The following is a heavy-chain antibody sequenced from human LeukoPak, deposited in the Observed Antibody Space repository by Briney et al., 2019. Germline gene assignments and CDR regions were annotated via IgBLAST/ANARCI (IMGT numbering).Heavy chain of an antibody. V-gene: IGHV1-46*01. CDR1: GYTFTSYY. J-gene: IGHJ4*02. CDR3: ARDGYGVFRGGYFDD. D-gene: IGHD4-17*01. CDR2: INPSGGST. Sequence: ASVKVSCKASGYTFTSYYMHWVRQAPGQGLEWMGIINPSGGSTSYAQKFQGRVTMSRDTSTSTVYMELSSLRSEDTAVYYCARDGYGVFRGGYFDDWGQGTLVTVSS.